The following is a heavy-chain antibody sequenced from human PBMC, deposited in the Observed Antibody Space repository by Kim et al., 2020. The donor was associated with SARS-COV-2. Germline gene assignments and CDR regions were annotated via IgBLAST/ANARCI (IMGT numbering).Heavy chain of an antibody. V-gene: IGHV3-9*01. Sequence: DSVNGRFTIARDNAKNSLYLQMNSRRAEDTALYYCAKGSGYDPWDNWFDPWGQGTLVTVSS. D-gene: IGHD5-12*01. J-gene: IGHJ5*02. CDR3: AKGSGYDPWDNWFDP.